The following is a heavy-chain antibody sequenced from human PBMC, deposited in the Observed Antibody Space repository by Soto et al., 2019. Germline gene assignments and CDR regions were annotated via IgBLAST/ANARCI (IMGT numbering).Heavy chain of an antibody. J-gene: IGHJ5*02. D-gene: IGHD3-22*01. V-gene: IGHV3-23*01. CDR2: ITGSGTTT. CDR1: GFTFSTCA. CDR3: AKDRRDYYGSSENWFDP. Sequence: GGSLRLSCPATGFTFSTCAMNWVRQAPGKGLEWVSTITGSGTTTYYADSVKGRFTISRDNFKNTLYLQMNSLRAEDTAVYYCAKDRRDYYGSSENWFDPWGQGTLVTVS.